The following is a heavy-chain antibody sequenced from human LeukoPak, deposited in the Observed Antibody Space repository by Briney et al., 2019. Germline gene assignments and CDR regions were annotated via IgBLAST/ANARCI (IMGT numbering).Heavy chain of an antibody. CDR2: INHSGST. CDR1: GGSISSYY. J-gene: IGHJ4*02. V-gene: IGHV4-34*01. CDR3: ALSKTTVTTSLDY. D-gene: IGHD4-17*01. Sequence: PSETLSLTCTVSGGSISSYYWSWIRQPPGKGLEWIGEINHSGSTNYNPSLKSRVTISVDTSKNQFSLKLSSMTAADTAVYYCALSKTTVTTSLDYWGQGTLVTVSS.